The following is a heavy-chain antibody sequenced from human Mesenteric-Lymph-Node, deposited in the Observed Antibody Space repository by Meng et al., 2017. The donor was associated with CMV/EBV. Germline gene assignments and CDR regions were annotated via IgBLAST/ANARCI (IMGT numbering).Heavy chain of an antibody. Sequence: GESLKISCAASGFTFSNYVMSWVRQAPGKGLEWVSGISDSVGSTHYADSVRGRFTISRDNSKNTLYLQMNSLRVEDTAVYYCAKVKFPGVSGSYNYWGQGTLATVSS. V-gene: IGHV3-23*01. D-gene: IGHD1-26*01. J-gene: IGHJ4*02. CDR3: AKVKFPGVSGSYNY. CDR1: GFTFSNYV. CDR2: ISDSVGST.